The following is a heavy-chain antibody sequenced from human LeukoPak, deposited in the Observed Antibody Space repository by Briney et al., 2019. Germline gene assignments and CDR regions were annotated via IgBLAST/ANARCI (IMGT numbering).Heavy chain of an antibody. CDR1: GFTFSSYG. J-gene: IGHJ4*02. V-gene: IGHV4-34*01. Sequence: GTLRLSCAASGFTFSSYGMSWVRQAPGKGLEWIGEINDSGNSNYNPSLKSRVTISIDTSKKQFSLKLTSVTAADTAIYYCARGPLRFLANDFWGQGTLVTVSS. D-gene: IGHD3-3*01. CDR2: INDSGNS. CDR3: ARGPLRFLANDF.